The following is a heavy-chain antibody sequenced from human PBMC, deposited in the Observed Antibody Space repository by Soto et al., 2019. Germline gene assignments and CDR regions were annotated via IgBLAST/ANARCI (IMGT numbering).Heavy chain of an antibody. CDR1: GFSISSSD. CDR3: TRDRQFYRFYYYGMDV. CDR2: LGTSGDT. Sequence: EVQLVESGGGLVQPGGSLKLSCVASGFSISSSDMHWVRQVMGKGLEWVSTLGTSGDTFYSGSVKGRFTISREDAKNSFHLQMNNLRAEDSAVYYCTRDRQFYRFYYYGMDVWGQGTAVTVS. V-gene: IGHV3-13*01. D-gene: IGHD4-4*01. J-gene: IGHJ6*02.